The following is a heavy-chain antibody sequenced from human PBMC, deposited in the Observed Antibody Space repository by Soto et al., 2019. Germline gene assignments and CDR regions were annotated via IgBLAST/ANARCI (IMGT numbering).Heavy chain of an antibody. J-gene: IGHJ4*02. D-gene: IGHD2-21*02. CDR2: MNPNSGKT. CDR1: GYTFTSYD. V-gene: IGHV1-8*01. CDR3: AGGDYGGNSEY. Sequence: ASVKVSCKASGYTFTSYDINWVRQATGQGLEWMGWMNPNSGKTGYAQKFQGRVTMSRNTSISTDYMELSSLRSEDTAVYYCAGGDYGGNSEYWGQGTLVTVSS.